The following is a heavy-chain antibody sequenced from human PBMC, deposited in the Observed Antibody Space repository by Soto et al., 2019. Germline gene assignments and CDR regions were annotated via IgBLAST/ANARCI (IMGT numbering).Heavy chain of an antibody. CDR1: GFTFGDYG. CDR3: ARSPGYSHGWGRGPYYYDGMDV. V-gene: IGHV3-49*04. J-gene: IGHJ6*02. Sequence: GGSLRLSCTGSGFTFGDYGMTWVRQAPGKGLEWVGFIRSKSYGGTTEYAASVKVRLTIARDDSKSNAYLQMNRLKSEDTGVFYCARSPGYSHGWGRGPYYYDGMDVWGQGTTVTVSS. D-gene: IGHD6-19*01. CDR2: IRSKSYGGTT.